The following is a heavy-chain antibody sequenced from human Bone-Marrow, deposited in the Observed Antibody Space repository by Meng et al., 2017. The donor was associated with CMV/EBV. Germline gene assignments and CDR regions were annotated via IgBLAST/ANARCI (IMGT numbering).Heavy chain of an antibody. CDR3: AREGYYYDSSGYYYVSWFDY. V-gene: IGHV3-21*01. D-gene: IGHD3-22*01. J-gene: IGHJ4*02. Sequence: GESLKISCAASGFTFDDYGMSWVRQAPGKGLEWVSSISISSSYIYYADSVKGRFTISRDNAKNSLYLQMNSLRAEDTAVYYCAREGYYYDSSGYYYVSWFDYWGQGTLVTVSS. CDR1: GFTFDDYG. CDR2: ISISSSYI.